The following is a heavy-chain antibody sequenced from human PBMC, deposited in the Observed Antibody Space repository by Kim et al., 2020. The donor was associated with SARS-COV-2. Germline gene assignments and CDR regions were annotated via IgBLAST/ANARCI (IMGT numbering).Heavy chain of an antibody. CDR2: IKPDGNQK. Sequence: GGSLRLSCAASGFTFSSYWMTWVRQAPGKGLEWVANIKPDGNQKYYVDSVKGRFTISRDNAKNSLYLQMNSLRAEDTAVYYCARDGDLYSSGKDAFDIWGQGTMGTVSS. CDR3: ARDGDLYSSGKDAFDI. CDR1: GFTFSSYW. V-gene: IGHV3-7*01. D-gene: IGHD6-19*01. J-gene: IGHJ3*02.